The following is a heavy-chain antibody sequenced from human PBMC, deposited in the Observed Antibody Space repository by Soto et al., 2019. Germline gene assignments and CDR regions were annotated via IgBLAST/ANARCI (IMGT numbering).Heavy chain of an antibody. D-gene: IGHD3-3*01. J-gene: IGHJ5*02. CDR2: ISHDGSDQ. V-gene: IGHV3-30*18. CDR3: AKLVGGVKAIGAPGDWLDP. CDR1: GFMFSGYG. Sequence: QVQLVESGGGVVQPGGSLRLSCAASGFMFSGYGMHWIRQAPGKGLEWVAVISHDGSDQYYGDSVKGRCTVSRDNSNNTLFLQIDSLRAEDTAVYYCAKLVGGVKAIGAPGDWLDPWGQGTLVTVSS.